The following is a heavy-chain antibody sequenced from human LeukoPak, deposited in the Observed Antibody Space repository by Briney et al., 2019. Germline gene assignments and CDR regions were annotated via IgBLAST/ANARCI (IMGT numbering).Heavy chain of an antibody. J-gene: IGHJ4*02. CDR3: ARDRVRGSSNPYFDY. D-gene: IGHD1-26*01. CDR1: GGSFSSDSYY. V-gene: IGHV4-61*01. Sequence: SETLSLTCTVSGGSFSSDSYYWSWIRQPPGKGLEWIGYIYYSGSTNYNPSLKSRVTISIDTSKNQFSLKLSSVTAADTAVYYCARDRVRGSSNPYFDYWGQGTLVTVSS. CDR2: IYYSGST.